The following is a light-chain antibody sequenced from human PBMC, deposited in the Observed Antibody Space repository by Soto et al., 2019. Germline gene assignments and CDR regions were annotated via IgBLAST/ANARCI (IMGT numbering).Light chain of an antibody. Sequence: QSALTQPASVSGSPGQSITISCTGTSSDVGAYSYVSWYQQHPGKAPKLMIYEVSNRPSGVSNRFSGSKSGNTASLTISGLQAEDEADYYCSSYTSSSTPLYVFGTGTKVTVL. V-gene: IGLV2-14*01. J-gene: IGLJ1*01. CDR3: SSYTSSSTPLYV. CDR2: EVS. CDR1: SSDVGAYSY.